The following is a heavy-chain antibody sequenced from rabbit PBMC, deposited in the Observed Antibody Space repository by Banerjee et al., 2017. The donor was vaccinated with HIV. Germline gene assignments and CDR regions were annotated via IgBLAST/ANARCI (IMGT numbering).Heavy chain of an antibody. V-gene: IGHV1S45*01. D-gene: IGHD8-1*01. J-gene: IGHJ4*01. Sequence: QEQLVESGGGLVKPEGSLTLTCTASGFSFSSSYWICWVRQAPGKGLEWIACIYAGSGSTFYASWAKGRFTIAKTSSTTVTLQMTSLTAADTATYFCARGADSSYWRVYFNLWGPGTLVTVS. CDR1: GFSFSSSYW. CDR2: IYAGSGST. CDR3: ARGADSSYWRVYFNL.